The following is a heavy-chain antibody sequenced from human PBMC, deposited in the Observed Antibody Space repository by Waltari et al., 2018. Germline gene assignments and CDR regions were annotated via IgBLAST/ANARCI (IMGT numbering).Heavy chain of an antibody. Sequence: QLQLQESGPGLVKPSETLSLTCNVSNGSISTNTYYWAWIRQPPWKGLEWIWSIFYTGNVYYNPSLQSRVTMSVDTSRNQFSLKLRSVTAADTAVYYCAGRPLYTVVWHGFDYWGRGALVTVSS. CDR1: NGSISTNTYY. V-gene: IGHV4-39*07. CDR3: AGRPLYTVVWHGFDY. CDR2: IFYTGNV. D-gene: IGHD2-2*02. J-gene: IGHJ4*02.